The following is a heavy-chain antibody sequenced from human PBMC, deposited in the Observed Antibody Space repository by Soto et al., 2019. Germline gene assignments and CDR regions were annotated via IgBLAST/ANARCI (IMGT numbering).Heavy chain of an antibody. Sequence: GESLKISCKGSGYSCTSYWISWVRQMPGKGLEWMGRIDPSDSYTNYSPSFQGHVTISADKSISTAYLQWSSLKASDTAMYYCASGSGTPKYYYGMDVWGQGTTVTVSS. D-gene: IGHD3-10*01. CDR2: IDPSDSYT. V-gene: IGHV5-10-1*01. J-gene: IGHJ6*02. CDR1: GYSCTSYW. CDR3: ASGSGTPKYYYGMDV.